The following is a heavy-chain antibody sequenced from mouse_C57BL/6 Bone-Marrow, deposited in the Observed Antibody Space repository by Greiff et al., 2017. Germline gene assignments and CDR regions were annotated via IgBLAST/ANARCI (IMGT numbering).Heavy chain of an antibody. J-gene: IGHJ2*01. V-gene: IGHV1-7*01. CDR2: INPSSGYT. D-gene: IGHD1-1*01. CDR3: ARRYYGSPHFDYWGQGTTLTHFDY. CDR1: GYTFTSYW. Sequence: QVQLQQSGAELAKPGASVKLSCTASGYTFTSYWMHWVKQRPGQGLEWIGYINPSSGYTKYNQKFKDKATLTADKSSSTAYMQLSSLTSEDSAVYYCARRYYGSPHFDYWGQGTTLTHFDYWGQGTTLTVSS.